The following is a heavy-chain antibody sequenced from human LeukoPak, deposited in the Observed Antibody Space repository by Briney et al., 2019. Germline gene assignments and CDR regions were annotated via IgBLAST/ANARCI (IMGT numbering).Heavy chain of an antibody. CDR2: IYYSGTT. V-gene: IGHV4-59*01. Sequence: NPSETLSLTCTVSGGSISSYYWSWIRQPPGQGLEWIGYIYYSGTTNYNPSLKSRVSISVDTSKNQFSLKLTSVTAADTAVYYCAREAGHCDSTGCYSWFDPWGQGTLVTVSS. CDR3: AREAGHCDSTGCYSWFDP. J-gene: IGHJ5*02. D-gene: IGHD2-2*01. CDR1: GGSISSYY.